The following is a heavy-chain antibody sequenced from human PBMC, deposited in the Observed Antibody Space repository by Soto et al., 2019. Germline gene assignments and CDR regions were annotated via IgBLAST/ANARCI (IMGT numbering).Heavy chain of an antibody. J-gene: IGHJ4*02. CDR3: ARLDGPFDF. Sequence: LGESLKISCKGSGYNFNIYWIGWVRQMPGKGLEWMGIIFPGDSDTIYNPSFEGQVTMSVDKAITTAYLQWNSLKTSDSAMYFCARLDGPFDFWGQGTLVTVSS. CDR1: GYNFNIYW. V-gene: IGHV5-51*01. D-gene: IGHD2-2*03. CDR2: IFPGDSDT.